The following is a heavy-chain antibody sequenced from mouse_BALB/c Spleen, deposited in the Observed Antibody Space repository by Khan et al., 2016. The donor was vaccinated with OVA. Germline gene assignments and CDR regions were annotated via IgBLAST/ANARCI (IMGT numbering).Heavy chain of an antibody. V-gene: IGHV5-6*01. CDR2: ISSGGSYT. D-gene: IGHD1-1*02. CDR1: GFTFSTYG. Sequence: EVQLVESGGDLVKPGGSLKLSCAASGFTFSTYGMSWVRQTPDKRLEWVASISSGGSYTYYVDSVKGRFTISRDNAKNTLYLQMSSLKSEDTAMXYCARLAYYYNSEGFAYWGQGTLVTVSA. CDR3: ARLAYYYNSEGFAY. J-gene: IGHJ3*01.